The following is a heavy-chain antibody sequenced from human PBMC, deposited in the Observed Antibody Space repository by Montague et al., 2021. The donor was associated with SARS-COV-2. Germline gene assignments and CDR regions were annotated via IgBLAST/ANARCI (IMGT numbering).Heavy chain of an antibody. CDR1: GDSVSSTSAA. CDR2: TYFTSKWSS. D-gene: IGHD2-2*01. V-gene: IGHV6-1*01. CDR3: ARAYCSSTSCYPIDY. J-gene: IGHJ4*02. Sequence: CAISGDSVSSTSAAWNWIRQSPSRGLEWLGRTYFTSKWSSEYALSVKSRLIISPDTSKNQFSLRLMSVTPDDAAVYYCARAYCSSTSCYPIDYWGQGTLVTVSS.